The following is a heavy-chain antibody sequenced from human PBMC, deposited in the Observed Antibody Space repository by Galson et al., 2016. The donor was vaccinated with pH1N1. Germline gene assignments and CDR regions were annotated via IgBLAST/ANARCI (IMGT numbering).Heavy chain of an antibody. Sequence: SVKVSCKASGGSFSSYAYSWVRQAPGQGLEWMGGITGMFGTTNYAQKLQGRVTMTTDTSTSTAYMELRSLTSDDTAVYYCAREVNYYGSGTYYSLNLGMDVWGQGTTVTVSS. V-gene: IGHV1-69*05. CDR2: ITGMFGTT. J-gene: IGHJ6*02. D-gene: IGHD3-10*01. CDR1: GGSFSSYA. CDR3: AREVNYYGSGTYYSLNLGMDV.